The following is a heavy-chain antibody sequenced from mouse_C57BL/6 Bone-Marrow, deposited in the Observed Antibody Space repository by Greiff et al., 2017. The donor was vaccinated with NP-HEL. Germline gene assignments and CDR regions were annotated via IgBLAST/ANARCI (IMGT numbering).Heavy chain of an antibody. V-gene: IGHV1-15*01. CDR1: GYTFTDYE. CDR2: IDPETGGT. CDR3: TRTLTTVVATDFDV. Sequence: VKLMESGAELVRPGASVTLSCKASGYTFTDYEMHWVKQTPVHGLEWIGAIDPETGGTAYNQKFKGKAILTADKSSSTAYMELRSLTSEDSAVYYCTRTLTTVVATDFDVWGTGTTVTVSS. D-gene: IGHD1-1*01. J-gene: IGHJ1*03.